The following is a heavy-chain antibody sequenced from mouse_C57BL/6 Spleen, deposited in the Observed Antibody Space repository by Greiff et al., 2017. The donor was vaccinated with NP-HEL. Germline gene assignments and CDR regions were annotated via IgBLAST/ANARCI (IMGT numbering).Heavy chain of an antibody. CDR1: GYTFTSYW. CDR2: IYPGSGST. Sequence: VQLQQPGAELVKPGASVKMSCKASGYTFTSYWITWVKQRPGQGLEWIGDIYPGSGSTNYNEKFKSKATLTVDTSSSTAYMQLSSLTSEDSAVYYCASIPITTVVEGAMDYWGQGTSVTVSS. V-gene: IGHV1-55*01. J-gene: IGHJ4*01. CDR3: ASIPITTVVEGAMDY. D-gene: IGHD1-1*01.